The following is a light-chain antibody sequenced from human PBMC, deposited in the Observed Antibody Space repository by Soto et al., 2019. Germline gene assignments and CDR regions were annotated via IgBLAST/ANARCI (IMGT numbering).Light chain of an antibody. CDR2: KAS. V-gene: IGKV1-5*03. CDR1: QSISSW. CDR3: QQYNSYPLT. Sequence: DIQMTQSPSTLSASVRDRVTITCRASQSISSWLAWYQQKPGKAPKLLIYKASSLESGVPSRFSGSGSATEFTLTISSLQPDDFATYYCQQYNSYPLTFGGGTKVEIK. J-gene: IGKJ4*01.